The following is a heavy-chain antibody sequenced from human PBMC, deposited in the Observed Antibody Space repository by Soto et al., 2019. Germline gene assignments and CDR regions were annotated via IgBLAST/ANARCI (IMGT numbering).Heavy chain of an antibody. CDR2: IGAGGDT. J-gene: IGHJ3*02. D-gene: IGHD3-22*01. V-gene: IGHV3-13*04. Sequence: EVQLVESGGGLVQPGGSLRLSCAASGFSFSSYAMHWVRQPTGKGLEWVSVIGAGGDTYYAGSVKGRFTISRENAKNSLYLQMNSLRAGDTAVYYCARVGHYDSSGYGAFDIWGQGTMVTVSS. CDR1: GFSFSSYA. CDR3: ARVGHYDSSGYGAFDI.